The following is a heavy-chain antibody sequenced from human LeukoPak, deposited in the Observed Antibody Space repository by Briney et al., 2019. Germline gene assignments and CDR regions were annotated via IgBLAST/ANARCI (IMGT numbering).Heavy chain of an antibody. V-gene: IGHV3-7*01. D-gene: IGHD2-2*01. CDR1: GFTFSSYW. Sequence: GGSLRLSCAASGFTFSSYWMSWVRQAPGKGLEGVANIKQDGIEKYYVDSVKGRFTISRDNGKNSLYLQMHSLRADDTAVYYCARDGYCSSTSCPYNYYYMDVWGKGTTVTVSS. J-gene: IGHJ6*03. CDR2: IKQDGIEK. CDR3: ARDGYCSSTSCPYNYYYMDV.